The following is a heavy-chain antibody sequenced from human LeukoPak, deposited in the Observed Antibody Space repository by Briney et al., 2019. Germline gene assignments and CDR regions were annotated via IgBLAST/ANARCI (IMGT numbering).Heavy chain of an antibody. CDR1: GGSISSYY. J-gene: IGHJ4*02. Sequence: PSETLSLTCTVSGGSISSYYWSWIRQPPGKGLEWIGYIYYSGSTNYNPSLKSRVTMSVDTSKNQFSLKLSSVTAADTAVYYCARDGYYYDSSGKLVFNYWGQGTLVTVSS. V-gene: IGHV4-59*12. CDR3: ARDGYYYDSSGKLVFNY. CDR2: IYYSGST. D-gene: IGHD3-22*01.